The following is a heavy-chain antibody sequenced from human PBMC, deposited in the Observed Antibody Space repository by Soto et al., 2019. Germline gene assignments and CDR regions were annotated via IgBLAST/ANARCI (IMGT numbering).Heavy chain of an antibody. V-gene: IGHV6-1*01. CDR3: ARGRMRPPDTAMGCGLDT. CDR2: TYYRSKWYN. CDR1: GNGVACNSAA. D-gene: IGHD5-18*01. Sequence: QTCSHTCAMSGNGVACNSAAWNWIRQSPSRGLEWLGRTYYRSKWYNDYAVSVKSRITINPDTSKNQFSRQLNSVTPEDTAVYSCARGRMRPPDTAMGCGLDTRGQGLLVTVSS. J-gene: IGHJ5*02.